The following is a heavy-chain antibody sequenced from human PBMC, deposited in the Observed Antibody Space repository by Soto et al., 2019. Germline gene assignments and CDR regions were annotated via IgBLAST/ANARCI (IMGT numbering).Heavy chain of an antibody. CDR2: IYYSGST. V-gene: IGHV4-31*03. CDR1: GGSISSGGYY. D-gene: IGHD2-15*01. Sequence: PSETLSLTCTVSGGSISSGGYYWSWIRQHPGKGLEWIGYIYYSGSTYYNPSLKSRVTISVDRSKNQFSLKLSSVTTADTAVYYCARDLGPLRDDSNVLDHWGQGALVTVSS. J-gene: IGHJ5*02. CDR3: ARDLGPLRDDSNVLDH.